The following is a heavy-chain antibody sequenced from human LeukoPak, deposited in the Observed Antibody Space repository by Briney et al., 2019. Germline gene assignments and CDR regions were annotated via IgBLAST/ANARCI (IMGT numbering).Heavy chain of an antibody. J-gene: IGHJ4*02. Sequence: GRCLSLSCAASGFTLDDFAMHWVRRAPEEGLGWGSLIRGDGGSTYYADSVNGRFTISRDNSKTSLYLQMNSLSTEDTALYYCAKDILEQQLVHGNDYWGQGTLVTVSS. CDR1: GFTLDDFA. CDR3: AKDILEQQLVHGNDY. D-gene: IGHD6-13*01. CDR2: IRGDGGST. V-gene: IGHV3-43*02.